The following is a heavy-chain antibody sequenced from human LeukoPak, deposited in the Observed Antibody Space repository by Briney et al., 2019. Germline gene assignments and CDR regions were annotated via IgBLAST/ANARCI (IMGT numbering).Heavy chain of an antibody. CDR3: AVYCCGGSYSGLV. CDR1: GFTFSTYA. V-gene: IGHV3-23*01. Sequence: GGSLRLSCAASGFTFSTYAMTWVRQTPGKGLEWVSTISGASYTTYYVDSVKGRFTISRDNSKNTLYLQMNALRAEDTAVYYCAVYCCGGSYSGLVWGQGTLVTVSS. J-gene: IGHJ4*02. D-gene: IGHD2-21*02. CDR2: ISGASYTT.